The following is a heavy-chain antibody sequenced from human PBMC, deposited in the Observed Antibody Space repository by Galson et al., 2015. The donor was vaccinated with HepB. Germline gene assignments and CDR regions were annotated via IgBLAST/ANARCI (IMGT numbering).Heavy chain of an antibody. CDR2: INPSGGST. CDR3: ARAGNMVRGVIDY. Sequence: SVKVSCKASGYTFTSYYMHWVRQAPGQGLGWMGIINPSGGSTSYAQKFQGRVAMTRDTSTSTVYMELSSLRSEDTAVYYCARAGNMVRGVIDYWGQGTLVTVSS. CDR1: GYTFTSYY. J-gene: IGHJ4*02. V-gene: IGHV1-46*03. D-gene: IGHD3-10*01.